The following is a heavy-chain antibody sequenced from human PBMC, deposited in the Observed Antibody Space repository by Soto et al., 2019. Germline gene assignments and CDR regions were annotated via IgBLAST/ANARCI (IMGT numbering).Heavy chain of an antibody. D-gene: IGHD2-2*01. Sequence: SQTLSLTCAISGDSVSSNSAAWNWIRQSPSRGLEWLGRTYYRSKWYKDYAVSVKSRITINPDTSKNQFSLQLNSVTPEDTAVYYCARVHPRAEYQLLLDGMDVWGQGTTSTVSS. V-gene: IGHV6-1*01. CDR2: TYYRSKWYK. CDR1: GDSVSSNSAA. J-gene: IGHJ6*02. CDR3: ARVHPRAEYQLLLDGMDV.